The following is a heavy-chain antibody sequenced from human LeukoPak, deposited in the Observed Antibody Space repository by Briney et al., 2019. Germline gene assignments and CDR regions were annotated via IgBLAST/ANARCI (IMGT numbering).Heavy chain of an antibody. J-gene: IGHJ6*03. D-gene: IGHD3-10*01. CDR2: IKQDGSET. V-gene: IGHV3-7*03. Sequence: GGSLRLSCAASGFTFSSYSMSWVRQAPGKGLEWVANIKQDGSETYYEDSVKGRFTISRDNAKTSLYLQMNSLRAEDTAVYFCARGFGSGGCMDVWGKGTTVTVSS. CDR3: ARGFGSGGCMDV. CDR1: GFTFSSYS.